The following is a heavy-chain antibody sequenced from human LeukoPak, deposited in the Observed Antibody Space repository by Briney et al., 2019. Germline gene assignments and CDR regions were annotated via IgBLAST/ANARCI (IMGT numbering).Heavy chain of an antibody. D-gene: IGHD2-21*01. Sequence: GGSLGLSCAASGFTFNNFGMHWARQAPGKGLEWVAFIRYDGTNEFYADSVKGRFTISRDNSDNTLYLQMNSLRAEDTAVYYCAKGGYNWGGESLLDYWGQGTLVTVSS. CDR2: IRYDGTNE. CDR3: AKGGYNWGGESLLDY. V-gene: IGHV3-30*02. J-gene: IGHJ4*02. CDR1: GFTFNNFG.